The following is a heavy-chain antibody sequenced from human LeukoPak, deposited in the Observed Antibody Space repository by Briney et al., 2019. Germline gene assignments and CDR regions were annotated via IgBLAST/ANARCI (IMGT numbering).Heavy chain of an antibody. D-gene: IGHD3-16*01. CDR1: GFTFSTYS. CDR2: ISSSSSYI. V-gene: IGHV3-21*01. Sequence: GGSLRLSWAAAGFTFSTYSMSWVRQAGGGGRGWVSSISSSSSYISYADSVKGRFTISRDNAKNSLYLQMNSLRAEDTAVYYCAGESYVWVHTYYFDYWGQGTLVTVSS. J-gene: IGHJ4*02. CDR3: AGESYVWVHTYYFDY.